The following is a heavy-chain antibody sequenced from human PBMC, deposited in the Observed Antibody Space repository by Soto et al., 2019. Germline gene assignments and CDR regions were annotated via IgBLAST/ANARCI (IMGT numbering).Heavy chain of an antibody. V-gene: IGHV3-48*02. CDR2: ISSSSSTI. CDR1: GFTFSSYS. D-gene: IGHD1-26*01. CDR3: AGDLRVGIVGDTSGRGY. J-gene: IGHJ4*02. Sequence: EVQLVESGGGLVQPGGSLRLSCAASGFTFSSYSMTWVRQAPGKRLEWVSYISSSSSTIYYADSVKGRFTISRDNAKHSLYLQMNSLRDEDTAVYYCAGDLRVGIVGDTSGRGYWGQGTLVTVSS.